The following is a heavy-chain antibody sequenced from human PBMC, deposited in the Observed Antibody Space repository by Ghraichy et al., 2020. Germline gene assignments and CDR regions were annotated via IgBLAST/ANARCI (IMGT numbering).Heavy chain of an antibody. Sequence: GGSPRLSCAASGFTFSNAWMSWVRQAPGKGLEWVGRIKSKTDGGTTDSAAPVEGRFTISRDDSKNTLYLQMNSLKTEDTAVYYCSTQGYYYDSSGYFTRFDPWGQGTLVTVSS. D-gene: IGHD3-22*01. CDR3: STQGYYYDSSGYFTRFDP. CDR1: GFTFSNAW. J-gene: IGHJ5*02. V-gene: IGHV3-15*01. CDR2: IKSKTDGGTT.